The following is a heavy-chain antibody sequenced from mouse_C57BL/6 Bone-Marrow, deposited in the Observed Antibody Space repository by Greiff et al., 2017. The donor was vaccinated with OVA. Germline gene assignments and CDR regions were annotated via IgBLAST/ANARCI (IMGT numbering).Heavy chain of an antibody. CDR1: GYTFTSYW. Sequence: VQLQQPGAELVMPGASVKLSCKASGYTFTSYWMHWVKQRPGQGLEWIGEIDPSDSYTNYNQKFQGKSTLTVDKSSSTAYMQLSSLTSEDSAVYSCAKCLCSWFAYWGQGTLVTVSA. CDR3: AKCLCSWFAY. CDR2: IDPSDSYT. J-gene: IGHJ3*01. V-gene: IGHV1-69*01.